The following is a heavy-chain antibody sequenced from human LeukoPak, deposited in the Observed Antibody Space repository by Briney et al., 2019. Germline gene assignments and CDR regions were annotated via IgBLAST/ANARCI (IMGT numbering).Heavy chain of an antibody. Sequence: SETLSLTCAVSGGSISSGGYSWTWIRQPPGKGLEWIGYIYHSGSTDYNPSLKGRVTMSVDTSKNQFSLKLSSVTAADTAMYYCARDPEYCSGGSCYGVRAFDIWGQGTMVTVSS. CDR1: GGSISSGGYS. V-gene: IGHV4-30-2*01. D-gene: IGHD2-15*01. J-gene: IGHJ3*02. CDR3: ARDPEYCSGGSCYGVRAFDI. CDR2: IYHSGST.